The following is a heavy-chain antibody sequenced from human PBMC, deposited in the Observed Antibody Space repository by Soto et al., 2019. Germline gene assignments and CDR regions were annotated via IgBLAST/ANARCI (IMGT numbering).Heavy chain of an antibody. Sequence: HVQLVQSGTEVKKPGASVRVSCMVSGYPFTTYYIHWVRQAPGHGLEWMGWIDPRSGGTVYEQKFQGGVTMTRDTSISTVYMDLSGLTSDDTALYYCATDDYGIFPYWGQGSLVTVSS. J-gene: IGHJ4*02. D-gene: IGHD3-10*01. V-gene: IGHV1-2*02. CDR1: GYPFTTYY. CDR3: ATDDYGIFPY. CDR2: IDPRSGGT.